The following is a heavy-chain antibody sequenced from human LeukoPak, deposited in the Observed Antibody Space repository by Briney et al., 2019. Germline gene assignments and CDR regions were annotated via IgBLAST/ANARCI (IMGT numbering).Heavy chain of an antibody. J-gene: IGHJ1*01. CDR1: GGSFSGYY. CDR3: ARDHGGWYGYFQH. CDR2: INHSGST. Sequence: SETLSLTCAVYGGSFSGYYWSWIRQPPGKGLEWIGEINHSGSTNYNPSLKSRVTMSVDTSKNQFSLKLSSVTAADTAVYYCARDHGGWYGYFQHWGQGALVTVSS. V-gene: IGHV4-34*01. D-gene: IGHD6-19*01.